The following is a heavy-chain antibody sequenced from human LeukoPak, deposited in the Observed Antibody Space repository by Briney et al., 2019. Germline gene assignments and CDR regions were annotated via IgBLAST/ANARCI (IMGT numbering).Heavy chain of an antibody. J-gene: IGHJ4*02. CDR2: ISYDGSNK. CDR1: GFTFSSYA. V-gene: IGHV3-30-3*01. D-gene: IGHD5-12*01. Sequence: GGSLRLSCAAFGFTFSSYAMHWVRQAPGKGLEWVAVISYDGSNKYYADSVKGRFTISRDNSKNTLYLQMNSLRAEDTAVYYCARNEDVDIVATITFYHYWGQGTLVTVSS. CDR3: ARNEDVDIVATITFYHY.